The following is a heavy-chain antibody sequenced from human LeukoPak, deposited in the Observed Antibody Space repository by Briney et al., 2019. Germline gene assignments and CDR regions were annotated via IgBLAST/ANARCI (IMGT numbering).Heavy chain of an antibody. D-gene: IGHD4-17*01. J-gene: IGHJ6*02. CDR3: ARGPYGDYDGTYGMDV. V-gene: IGHV1-2*02. CDR2: INPNSGGT. CDR1: GYTFTGYY. Sequence: GASVKVSCKASGYTFTGYYMHWVRQAPGQGLEWMGWINPNSGGTNYAQKFQGRVTMTRDTSISTAYMELSRLRSDDTAVYYRARGPYGDYDGTYGMDVWGQGTTVTVSS.